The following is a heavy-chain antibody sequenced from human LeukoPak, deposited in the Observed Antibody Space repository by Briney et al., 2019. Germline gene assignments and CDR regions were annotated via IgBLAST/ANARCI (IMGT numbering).Heavy chain of an antibody. V-gene: IGHV3-11*04. CDR3: SRGRSSSLYGAYYFDY. J-gene: IGHJ4*02. Sequence: GGSLRLSCAASGFTFSDYYMSWIRQAPGKGLEWVSYISSSGSTIYYADSVKGRFTISRDNAKNSLYLQMNSLRAGDTAVYYCSRGRSSSLYGAYYFDYWGQGTLVTVSS. D-gene: IGHD6-13*01. CDR1: GFTFSDYY. CDR2: ISSSGSTI.